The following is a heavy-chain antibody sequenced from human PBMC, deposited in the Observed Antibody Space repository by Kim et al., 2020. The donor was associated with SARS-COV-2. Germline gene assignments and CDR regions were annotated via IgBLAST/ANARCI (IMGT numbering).Heavy chain of an antibody. D-gene: IGHD2-15*01. V-gene: IGHV3-23*01. CDR3: AKNPPGGYFDY. Sequence: THYAASVKGRFTISRDNSQNTLFLQMNSLTVDDTAVYYCAKNPPGGYFDYWGQGILVTVSS. J-gene: IGHJ4*02. CDR2: T.